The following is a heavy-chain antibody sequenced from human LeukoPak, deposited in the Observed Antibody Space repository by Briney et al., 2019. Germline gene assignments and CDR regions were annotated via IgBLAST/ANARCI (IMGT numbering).Heavy chain of an antibody. CDR3: ARGDVLLWFGEFFDP. Sequence: ASVKVSCKASGYTFTSYDINWVRQATGQGLEWMGWMNPNSGNTGYAQKFQGRVTMTRNTSISTAYMELSSLRSEDTAVYYCARGDVLLWFGEFFDPWGQGTLVTVSS. CDR1: GYTFTSYD. D-gene: IGHD3-10*01. V-gene: IGHV1-8*01. J-gene: IGHJ5*02. CDR2: MNPNSGNT.